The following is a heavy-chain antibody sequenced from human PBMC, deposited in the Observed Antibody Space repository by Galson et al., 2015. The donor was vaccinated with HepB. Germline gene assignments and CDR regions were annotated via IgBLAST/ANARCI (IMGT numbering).Heavy chain of an antibody. CDR1: GFTISSSA. J-gene: IGHJ4*02. CDR3: ALLGDFWSGYYTPDY. CDR2: FGGSGGST. V-gene: IGHV3-23*01. D-gene: IGHD3-3*01. Sequence: SLRLSCAASGFTISSSAMNWVRQAPGKGLEWGSGFGGSGGSTNYADSVKGRFTISRDTSKNILFLQMNSLRAEDTAVYYCALLGDFWSGYYTPDYWGQGTLVTVSS.